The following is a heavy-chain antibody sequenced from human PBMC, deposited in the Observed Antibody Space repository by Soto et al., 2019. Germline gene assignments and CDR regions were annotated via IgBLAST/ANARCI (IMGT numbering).Heavy chain of an antibody. CDR1: GGSINYSY. Sequence: ETLSLTCTVSGGSINYSYWTWIRQPPGKGLEWIGYISYTGSANYNASLKSRLTISVDTSKNQFSLKLSSVTAADTALYYCARVNYGDYYYGMDVWGQGTTVTVSS. CDR2: ISYTGSA. CDR3: ARVNYGDYYYGMDV. D-gene: IGHD4-17*01. J-gene: IGHJ6*02. V-gene: IGHV4-59*01.